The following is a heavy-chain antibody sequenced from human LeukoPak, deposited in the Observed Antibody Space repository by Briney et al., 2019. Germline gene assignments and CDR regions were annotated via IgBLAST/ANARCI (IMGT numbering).Heavy chain of an antibody. CDR1: GGTFSSYA. D-gene: IGHD6-13*01. CDR3: ARERPPGDSSNWFLEGYFDI. CDR2: IIPIFGTA. Sequence: SVKVSCKASGGTFSSYAITWVRQAPGQGLEWMGRIIPIFGTANYAQKFQGRVTITTDEYTSTAYMELSTLRSDDTAVYYCARERPPGDSSNWFLEGYFDIWGKGTLVTVSS. V-gene: IGHV1-69*05. J-gene: IGHJ4*02.